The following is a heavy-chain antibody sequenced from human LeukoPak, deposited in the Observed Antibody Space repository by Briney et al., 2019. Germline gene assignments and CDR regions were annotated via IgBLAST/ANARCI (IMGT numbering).Heavy chain of an antibody. V-gene: IGHV3-21*01. J-gene: IGHJ3*02. CDR1: GFTFSSYS. Sequence: PGGSLRLSCPASGFTFSSYSMNWVRQAPGKGLEWVSSISSSSYIYYAESVKGRFTISRDNARNSLYLQMHSLRDEDTAVYYCARETYCISTSCQKGNAFDIWGQGTMVTVSS. CDR2: ISSSSYI. D-gene: IGHD2-2*01. CDR3: ARETYCISTSCQKGNAFDI.